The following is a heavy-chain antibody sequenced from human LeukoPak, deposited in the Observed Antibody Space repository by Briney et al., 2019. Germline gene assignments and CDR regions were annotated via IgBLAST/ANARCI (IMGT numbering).Heavy chain of an antibody. CDR1: GGTFSSYA. V-gene: IGHV1-69*13. CDR2: IIPIFGAA. CDR3: ARAPIYYDILTGYYDDKTYFDY. Sequence: SVTVSCKASGGTFSSYAISWVRQSPGPELEWMGGIIPIFGAAKYAQKFQGRVTITADESTSTAYMELSSLRSEDTAVYYCARAPIYYDILTGYYDDKTYFDYWGQGTLVTVSS. J-gene: IGHJ4*02. D-gene: IGHD3-9*01.